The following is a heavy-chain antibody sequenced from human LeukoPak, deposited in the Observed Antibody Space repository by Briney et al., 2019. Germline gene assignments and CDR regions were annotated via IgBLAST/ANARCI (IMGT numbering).Heavy chain of an antibody. CDR3: AREKPNIAAAAIRRYNWFDP. CDR2: NNPNSGGT. D-gene: IGHD6-13*01. CDR1: GYTFTGYY. Sequence: ASVKVSCKASGYTFTGYYMHWVRQAPGQGLEWMGWNNPNSGGTNYAQKFQGRVTMTRDTSISTAYMELSRLRSDDTAVYYCAREKPNIAAAAIRRYNWFDPWGQGTLVTVSS. V-gene: IGHV1-2*02. J-gene: IGHJ5*02.